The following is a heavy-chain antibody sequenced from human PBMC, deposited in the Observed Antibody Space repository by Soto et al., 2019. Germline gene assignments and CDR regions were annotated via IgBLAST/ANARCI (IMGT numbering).Heavy chain of an antibody. D-gene: IGHD2-2*01. V-gene: IGHV1-24*01. CDR3: ATASDAMDY. CDR2: FDPEDGET. Sequence: ASVKVSCKASGGTFSSYAISWVRQAPGKGLEWMGGFDPEDGETIYAQKFQGRVTMTEDTSTDTAYMELSSLRSEDTAVYYCATASDAMDYWGQGTLVTVSS. J-gene: IGHJ4*02. CDR1: GGTFSSYA.